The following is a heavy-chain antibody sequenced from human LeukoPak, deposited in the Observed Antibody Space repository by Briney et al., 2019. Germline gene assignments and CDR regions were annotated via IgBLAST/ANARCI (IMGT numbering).Heavy chain of an antibody. Sequence: SETLSLTCAVYVGSFSGYYWSWIRQPPGKGLEWIGEINHSGSTNYNPSLKSRVTTSVDPSKNQVSLKLTSVAAADTAVYYCARVNYYGSGGYYWWFDPWGQGTLVTVSS. D-gene: IGHD3-22*01. CDR1: VGSFSGYY. CDR2: INHSGST. J-gene: IGHJ5*02. V-gene: IGHV4-34*01. CDR3: ARVNYYGSGGYYWWFDP.